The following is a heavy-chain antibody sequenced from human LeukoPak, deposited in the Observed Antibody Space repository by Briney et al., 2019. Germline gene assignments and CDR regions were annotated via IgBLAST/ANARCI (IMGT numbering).Heavy chain of an antibody. J-gene: IGHJ4*02. CDR1: GYSFTNYW. Sequence: GESLKISCKASGYSFTNYWIGWVRQMPGKGLEWMAMINPGDTNIAYSPSFQGQVTISADRSINTAYLQWSSLKASDTAMHYCARPRSAERGEDFWGQGTLVTVSS. V-gene: IGHV5-51*01. D-gene: IGHD1-1*01. CDR3: ARPRSAERGEDF. CDR2: INPGDTNI.